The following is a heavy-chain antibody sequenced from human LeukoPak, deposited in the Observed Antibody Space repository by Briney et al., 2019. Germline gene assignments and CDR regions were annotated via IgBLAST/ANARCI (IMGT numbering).Heavy chain of an antibody. J-gene: IGHJ3*02. CDR2: IYHSGST. CDR3: ARGGYGDYEPGDAFDI. V-gene: IGHV4-30-2*01. CDR1: GGSISSGGYS. Sequence: PSQTLSLTCAVSGGSISSGGYSWSWIRQPPGKGLEWIGYIYHSGSTYYNPSLKSRVTISVDRSKNQFSLKLSSVTAADTAVYYCARGGYGDYEPGDAFDIWGQGTMVTVSS. D-gene: IGHD4-17*01.